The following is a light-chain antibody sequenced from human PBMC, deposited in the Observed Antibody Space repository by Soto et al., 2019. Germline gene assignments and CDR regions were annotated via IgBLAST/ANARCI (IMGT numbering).Light chain of an antibody. CDR1: SSDVGGYNY. CDR3: SSHTSSSTHAL. Sequence: QSALTQPGSVSGSPGQSITISCTGTSSDVGGYNYVSWYQQHPGKAPKLMIYDVTNRPSGVPNRFSGSMSGDTVSLAISGLQAWDEVGDYYSSHTSSSTHALFGGRTK. V-gene: IGLV2-14*01. CDR2: DVT. J-gene: IGLJ2*01.